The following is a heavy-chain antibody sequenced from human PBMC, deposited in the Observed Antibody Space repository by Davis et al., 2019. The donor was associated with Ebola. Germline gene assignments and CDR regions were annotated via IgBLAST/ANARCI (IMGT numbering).Heavy chain of an antibody. D-gene: IGHD2/OR15-2a*01. CDR1: GGSFSGYY. V-gene: IGHV4-34*12. CDR2: VIDSGIT. Sequence: GSLRLSCAVYGGSFSGYYWSWVRQSPGKGLEWIGEVIDSGITNYNPSLKSRVSVSVDRSKNQFSLKLSSVAATDTAVYYCAIGSRRLRGMDVWGQGTTVTVSS. J-gene: IGHJ6*02. CDR3: AIGSRRLRGMDV.